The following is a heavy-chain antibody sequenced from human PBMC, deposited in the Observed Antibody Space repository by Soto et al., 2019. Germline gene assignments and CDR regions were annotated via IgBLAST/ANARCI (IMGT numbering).Heavy chain of an antibody. CDR1: VFTFSSYA. CDR2: ISGSGGST. J-gene: IGHJ4*02. CDR3: ARLYASGWPRSYFEY. Sequence: PGGSLRLSCAASVFTFSSYAMSLVRQAPGKGLEWVSAISGSGGSTYYADSVKGRFTISRDNSKNTLYLQMNSLRAEDTAVYYCARLYASGWPRSYFEYWGQGTMVPVSS. V-gene: IGHV3-23*01. D-gene: IGHD6-19*01.